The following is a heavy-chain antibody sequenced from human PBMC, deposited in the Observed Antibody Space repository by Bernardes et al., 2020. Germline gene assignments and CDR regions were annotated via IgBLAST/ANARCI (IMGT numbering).Heavy chain of an antibody. J-gene: IGHJ6*02. V-gene: IGHV1-18*01. CDR3: ARAHGDYVWYYYYYGMDV. D-gene: IGHD4-17*01. CDR2: ISAYNGNT. Sequence: ASVKVSCKASGYTFTSYGISWVRQAPGQGLEWMGWISAYNGNTNYAQKLQGRVTMTTDTSTSTAYMELRSLRSDDTAVYYCARAHGDYVWYYYYYGMDVWGQGTTVTVSS. CDR1: GYTFTSYG.